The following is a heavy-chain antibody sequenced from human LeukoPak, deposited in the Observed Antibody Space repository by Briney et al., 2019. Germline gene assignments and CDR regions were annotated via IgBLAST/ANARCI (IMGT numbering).Heavy chain of an antibody. CDR3: ARVPGNYDILTGYSPHWYSDL. CDR2: MYTRGTT. D-gene: IGHD3-9*01. J-gene: IGHJ2*01. Sequence: TPSETLSLTCTVSGGSISSYYWSWIRQSAGKGLEWIGRMYTRGTTSYNPSLKSRVTMSVDTSKNQFSLKLSSVTAADTAVYYCARVPGNYDILTGYSPHWYSDLWAVAPWSLSPQ. CDR1: GGSISSYY. V-gene: IGHV4-4*07.